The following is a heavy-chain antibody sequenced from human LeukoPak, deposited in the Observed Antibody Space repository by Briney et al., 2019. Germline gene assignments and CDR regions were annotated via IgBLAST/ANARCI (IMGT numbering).Heavy chain of an antibody. CDR2: IIPILGIA. V-gene: IGHV1-69*04. CDR3: ATVTLEDFWSGYPDY. Sequence: SVKVSCKASGGTFSSYAISWVRQAPGQGLEWMGRIIPILGIANYAQKFQGRVTITADKSTSTAYMELSSLRSEDTAVYYCATVTLEDFWSGYPDYWGQGTLVTVSS. J-gene: IGHJ4*02. D-gene: IGHD3-3*01. CDR1: GGTFSSYA.